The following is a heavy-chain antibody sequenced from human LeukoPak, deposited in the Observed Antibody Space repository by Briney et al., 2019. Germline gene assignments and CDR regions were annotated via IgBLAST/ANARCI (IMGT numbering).Heavy chain of an antibody. V-gene: IGHV3-30*02. CDR1: GFTFSSYG. J-gene: IGHJ4*02. Sequence: TGGSLRLSCAASGFTFSSYGMHWVRQAPGKGLEWVAFIRYDGSNKYYADSVKGRFTISRDNSKNTLYLQMNSLRAEDTAVYYCARWGYYGSGSYFEYWGQGTLVTVSS. CDR2: IRYDGSNK. CDR3: ARWGYYGSGSYFEY. D-gene: IGHD3-10*01.